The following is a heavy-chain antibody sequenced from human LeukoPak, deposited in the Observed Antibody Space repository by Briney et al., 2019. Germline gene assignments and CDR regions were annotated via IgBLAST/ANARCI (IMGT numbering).Heavy chain of an antibody. D-gene: IGHD6-13*01. CDR1: GFTFSSYW. CDR2: INNDGSGT. CDR3: ARGRGYSSFDY. Sequence: GGSLRLSCAASGFTFSSYWMHWVRQAPGKGPVWVSRINNDGSGTTYADSVKGRFTISRDDAKNTLYLQMNSLRAEDTAVYYCARGRGYSSFDYWGQGTLVTVSS. V-gene: IGHV3-74*01. J-gene: IGHJ4*02.